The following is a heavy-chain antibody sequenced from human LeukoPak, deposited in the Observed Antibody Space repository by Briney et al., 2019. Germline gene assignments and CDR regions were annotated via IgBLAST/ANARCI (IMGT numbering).Heavy chain of an antibody. CDR1: GGSISRYY. D-gene: IGHD3-22*01. V-gene: IGHV4-4*07. J-gene: IGHJ4*02. CDR3: AREDPLYYYDSSGYSGTTDY. CDR2: IYTSGST. Sequence: SETLSLTCTVSGGSISRYYWSWIRQPAGKGLEWIGRIYTSGSTNYNPSLKSRVTMSVDTSKNQFSLKLSSVTAADTAVYYCAREDPLYYYDSSGYSGTTDYWGQGTLVTVSS.